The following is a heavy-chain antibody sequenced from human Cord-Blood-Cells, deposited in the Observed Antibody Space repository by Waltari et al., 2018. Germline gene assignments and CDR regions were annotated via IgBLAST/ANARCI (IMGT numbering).Heavy chain of an antibody. CDR1: GFTFSSYG. D-gene: IGHD6-13*01. J-gene: IGHJ4*02. Sequence: QVQLVESGGGVVQPGRSLKLSCAASGFTFSSYGMHWVRPAPGKGLEWVAVISYDGSNKYYADSVKGRFTISRDNSKNTLYLQMNSLRAEDTAVYYCAKEPTGYSSSWSFDYWGQGTLVTVYS. V-gene: IGHV3-30*18. CDR2: ISYDGSNK. CDR3: AKEPTGYSSSWSFDY.